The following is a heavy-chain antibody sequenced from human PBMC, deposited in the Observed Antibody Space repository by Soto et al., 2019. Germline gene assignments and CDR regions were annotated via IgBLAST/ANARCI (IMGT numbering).Heavy chain of an antibody. CDR1: GYTLTELS. CDR2: FDPEDGET. J-gene: IGHJ6*02. V-gene: IGHV1-24*01. Sequence: ASVKVSCKVSGYTLTELSMHWVRQAPGKGLEWMGGFDPEDGETIYAQKFQGRVTMTEDTSTDTAYMELSSLRSEDTAVYYCATGVLKDYYYYYGMDVWGQGTTVTVSS. CDR3: ATGVLKDYYYYYGMDV.